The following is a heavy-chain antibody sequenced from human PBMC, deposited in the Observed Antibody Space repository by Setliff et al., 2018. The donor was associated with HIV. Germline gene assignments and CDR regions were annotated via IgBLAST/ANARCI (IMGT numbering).Heavy chain of an antibody. Sequence: SETLSLTCTVSGGPISSYYWSWIRQPPGKGLEWIGYTYYSGRTNYNPSLKSRVTISVDTSRNQFSLKLSSVTAADTSVYYCASQPAYSTAWYPPGYFDHRRQGTLVTVSS. D-gene: IGHD6-19*01. CDR1: GGPISSYY. CDR3: ASQPAYSTAWYPPGYFDH. J-gene: IGHJ4*02. V-gene: IGHV4-59*08. CDR2: TYYSGRT.